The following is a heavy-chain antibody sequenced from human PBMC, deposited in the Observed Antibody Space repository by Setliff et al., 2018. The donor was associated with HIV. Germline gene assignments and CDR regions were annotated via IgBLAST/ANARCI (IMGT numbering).Heavy chain of an antibody. Sequence: GGSLRLSCAAAGLTFNRYWMSWVRQVPGKGLVLVANIKQDGSEKYYVDSVKGRFTISRDNAKNSLYLQMNSLRAEDTAVYYCARLRRVIRGYYYYYMDVWGKGTTVTVSS. D-gene: IGHD3-10*01. J-gene: IGHJ6*03. CDR3: ARLRRVIRGYYYYYMDV. CDR2: IKQDGSEK. V-gene: IGHV3-7*03. CDR1: GLTFNRYW.